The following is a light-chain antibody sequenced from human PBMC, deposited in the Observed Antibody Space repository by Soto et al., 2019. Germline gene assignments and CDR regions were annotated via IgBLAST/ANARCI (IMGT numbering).Light chain of an antibody. CDR3: CSYTDTTTSVV. Sequence: QSALTRPASVSGSPGQSITISCSGTSSDVGSYNLVSWYQQFPGKAPKLIIYEVSKRPSGVSSRFSGSKSGNTASLTVSSLQAEDEADYYCCSYTDTTTSVVFGRGTKLTVL. V-gene: IGLV2-23*02. J-gene: IGLJ3*02. CDR2: EVS. CDR1: SSDVGSYNL.